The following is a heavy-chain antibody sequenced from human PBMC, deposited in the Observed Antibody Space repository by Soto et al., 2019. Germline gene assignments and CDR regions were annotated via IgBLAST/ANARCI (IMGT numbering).Heavy chain of an antibody. CDR3: ASLIKNGSGSKGPDS. Sequence: QLQLQESGPGLVKPSETLSLTCTVSGGSISSSSYYWGWIRQPTGKGREGIGSIYYRGTTYYNPSLKSRVNISVNTSNNQVSLTLTSVTAADTAVSYCASLIKNGSGSKGPDSWGQGTLVTVSS. D-gene: IGHD3-22*01. J-gene: IGHJ4*02. CDR2: IYYRGTT. CDR1: GGSISSSSYY. V-gene: IGHV4-39*01.